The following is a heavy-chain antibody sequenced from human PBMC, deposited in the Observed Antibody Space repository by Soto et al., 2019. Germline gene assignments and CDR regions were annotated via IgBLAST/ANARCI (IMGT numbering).Heavy chain of an antibody. J-gene: IGHJ4*02. V-gene: IGHV1-46*01. CDR1: GYTFTSNY. D-gene: IGHD2-8*01. Sequence: QVQLVQSGAEVKTPGASVKVSCKASGYTFTSNYMHWVRQDPGQGLELMGIINPSGGSTSYAQKFQGRVTMTRDTPTSTVYMARSSLRSEDTAVYYCARVPCINGECPYYYFAYWGQGTQVTVSS. CDR2: INPSGGST. CDR3: ARVPCINGECPYYYFAY.